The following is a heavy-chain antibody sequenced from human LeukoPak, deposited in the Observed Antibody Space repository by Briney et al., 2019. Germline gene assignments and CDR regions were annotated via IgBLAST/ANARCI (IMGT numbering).Heavy chain of an antibody. CDR3: AKDEDIVVVPAGLDY. D-gene: IGHD2-2*01. Sequence: GGSLSLSCAASGFTFRSYAMTWVRQAPGKGLEWVSAISGSGGSTYYADSVKGRFTISRDNSKNTLYLQMNGLRAEDTAVYYCAKDEDIVVVPAGLDYWGQGTLVTVSS. CDR2: ISGSGGST. CDR1: GFTFRSYA. J-gene: IGHJ4*02. V-gene: IGHV3-23*01.